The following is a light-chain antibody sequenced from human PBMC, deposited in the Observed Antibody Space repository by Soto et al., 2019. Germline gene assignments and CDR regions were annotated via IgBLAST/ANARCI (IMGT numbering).Light chain of an antibody. J-gene: IGKJ1*01. Sequence: EIVLTQSPATLSLSPGERATLSCRASQSVSSYLVWYQQKPGQAPRLLIYDASNRATGIPARFSGSGSGTDVTLTISSLEPEDFAVYYCQQRSNWLWTFGQGTKVEIK. CDR1: QSVSSY. CDR3: QQRSNWLWT. CDR2: DAS. V-gene: IGKV3-11*01.